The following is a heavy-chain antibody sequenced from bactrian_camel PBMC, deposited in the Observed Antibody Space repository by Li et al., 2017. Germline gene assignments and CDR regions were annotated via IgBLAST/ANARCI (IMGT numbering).Heavy chain of an antibody. Sequence: HVQLVESGGSSVQAGGSLRLSCLYNHRGNCMGWFRQAPGKEREGVAAINASGGRTAYRNSVKGRFTISQDNAKNTLYLQTNSLNSEDTAMYYCAAAAGLFGGTCLDVRSVDYWGQGTQVTVS. CDR3: AAAAGLFGGTCLDVRSVDY. J-gene: IGHJ4*01. CDR2: INASGGRT. D-gene: IGHD7*01. V-gene: IGHV3S54*01. CDR1: NHRGNC.